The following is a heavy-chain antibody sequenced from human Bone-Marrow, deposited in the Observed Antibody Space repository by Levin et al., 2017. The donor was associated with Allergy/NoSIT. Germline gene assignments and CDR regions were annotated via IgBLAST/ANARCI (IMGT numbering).Heavy chain of an antibody. CDR1: GFTFSSYA. Sequence: GESLKISCAASGFTFSSYAMTWVRQAPGKGLEWVSVISGSGGSTYYADSVKGRFTISRDNFKTTLYLQMNSLRAEDTAVYYCAADYSKKTYYFDYWGQGTLVTVS. J-gene: IGHJ4*02. CDR2: ISGSGGST. V-gene: IGHV3-23*01. CDR3: AADYSKKTYYFDY. D-gene: IGHD4-11*01.